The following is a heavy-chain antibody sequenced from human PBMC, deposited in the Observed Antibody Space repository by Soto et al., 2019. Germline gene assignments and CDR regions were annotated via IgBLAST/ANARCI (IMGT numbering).Heavy chain of an antibody. J-gene: IGHJ6*03. CDR2: INRNSGGT. V-gene: IGHV1-2*02. D-gene: IGHD2-15*01. Sequence: QVQLVQSGAEVKKPGASVKVSCKASGYTFTGYYMHWVRQAPGQGLEWMGWINRNSGGTNYAPKFQGRVTMTRDTSISTAYMELSRLRSHDTAVYYCARGFRALCSGGSCYSSYYYYMDVWGKGTTVTVSS. CDR1: GYTFTGYY. CDR3: ARGFRALCSGGSCYSSYYYYMDV.